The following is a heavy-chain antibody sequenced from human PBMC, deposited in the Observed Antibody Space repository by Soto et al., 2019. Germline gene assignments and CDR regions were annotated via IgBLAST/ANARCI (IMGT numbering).Heavy chain of an antibody. V-gene: IGHV1-69*02. CDR3: ARAGVVPAAMISYYYYGMDV. D-gene: IGHD2-2*01. J-gene: IGHJ6*02. CDR2: IIPILGIA. Sequence: QVQLVQSGAEVKKPGSSVKVSCKASGGTFSSYTISWVRQAPGQGLEWMGRIIPILGIANYAQKFQGRVTITEDKSTSTAYMELSSLRSEDTAVYYCARAGVVPAAMISYYYYGMDVWGQGTTVTVSS. CDR1: GGTFSSYT.